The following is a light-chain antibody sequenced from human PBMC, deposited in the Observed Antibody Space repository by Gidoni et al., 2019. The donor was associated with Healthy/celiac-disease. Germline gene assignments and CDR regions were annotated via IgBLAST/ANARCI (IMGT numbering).Light chain of an antibody. Sequence: QSALTQPRPVSGSPGPSVTISCTGTSSDVGGYNYVSWYQQHPGKAPNLMIYDVSKRPSGVPDRFSGSKSGNTASLTISGLQAEDEADYYCCSYAGSYTPNWVFGGGTKLTVL. CDR1: SSDVGGYNY. J-gene: IGLJ3*02. CDR3: CSYAGSYTPNWV. CDR2: DVS. V-gene: IGLV2-11*01.